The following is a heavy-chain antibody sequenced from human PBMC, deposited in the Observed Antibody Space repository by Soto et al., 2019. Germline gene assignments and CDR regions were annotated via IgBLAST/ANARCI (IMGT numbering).Heavy chain of an antibody. CDR1: GYTFTSYY. V-gene: IGHV1-46*01. D-gene: IGHD5-12*01. CDR2: INPSGGST. Sequence: ASVKVSCKASGYTFTSYYMHWVRQAPGQGLEWMGIINPSGGSTSYAQKFQGRVTMTRDTSTSTVYMELSSLRSEDTAVYYCARDANNVDIVATRHGMDVWGQETTVTVSS. J-gene: IGHJ6*02. CDR3: ARDANNVDIVATRHGMDV.